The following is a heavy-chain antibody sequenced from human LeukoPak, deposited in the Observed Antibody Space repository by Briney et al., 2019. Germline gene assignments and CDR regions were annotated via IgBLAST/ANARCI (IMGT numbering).Heavy chain of an antibody. CDR1: GGSFSGYY. CDR3: ARVYSGSYYSV. J-gene: IGHJ4*02. V-gene: IGHV4-34*01. CDR2: INHSGST. D-gene: IGHD1-26*01. Sequence: SETLSLTCAVYGGSFSGYYWSWIRQPPGKGLEWIGEINHSGSTNYNPSLKSRVTISVDTSKNQFSLKLSSVTAADTAVYYCARVYSGSYYSVWGQGTLVTVSS.